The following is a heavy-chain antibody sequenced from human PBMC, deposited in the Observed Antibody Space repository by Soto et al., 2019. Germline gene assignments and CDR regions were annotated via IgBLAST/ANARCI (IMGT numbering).Heavy chain of an antibody. CDR1: GFTFSSYW. J-gene: IGHJ4*02. CDR2: INSEGSST. V-gene: IGHV3-74*01. Sequence: EVQLVESGGGLVQPGGSLKLSCAASGFTFSSYWMHWVRQAPGKGLVWVSRINSEGSSTSYADSVKGRFTISRDNAKNTLYLQMNSLRAEDTAVYYCASSDSYGGPDYWGQGTLVTVSS. D-gene: IGHD4-17*01. CDR3: ASSDSYGGPDY.